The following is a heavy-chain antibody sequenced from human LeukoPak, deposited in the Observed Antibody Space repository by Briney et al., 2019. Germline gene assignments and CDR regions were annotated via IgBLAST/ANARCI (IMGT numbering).Heavy chain of an antibody. CDR1: GFTFSSYA. D-gene: IGHD6-19*01. Sequence: GGSLRLSCAASGFTFSSYAMSWVRQAPGKGLVWVSRINSDGSSTSYADSVKGRFTISRDNAKNTLYLQMNSLRAEDTAVYYCARVSEQWLARIYDLFDYWGQGTLVTVSS. V-gene: IGHV3-74*01. CDR3: ARVSEQWLARIYDLFDY. CDR2: INSDGSST. J-gene: IGHJ4*02.